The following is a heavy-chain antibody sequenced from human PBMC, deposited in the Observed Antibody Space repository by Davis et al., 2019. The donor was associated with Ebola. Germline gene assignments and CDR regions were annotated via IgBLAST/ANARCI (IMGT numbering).Heavy chain of an antibody. CDR2: INSDGSST. V-gene: IGHV3-74*01. CDR1: GFTFSSYW. Sequence: GESLKISCAASGFTFSSYWMHWVRQAPGKGLVWVSRINSDGSSTSYADSVKGRFTISRDNAKNSLYLQMNSLRAEDTAVYYCASILVGRHYYYGMDVWGQGTTVTVSS. J-gene: IGHJ6*02. CDR3: ASILVGRHYYYGMDV.